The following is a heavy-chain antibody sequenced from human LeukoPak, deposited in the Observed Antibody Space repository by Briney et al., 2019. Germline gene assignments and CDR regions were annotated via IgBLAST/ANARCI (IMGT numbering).Heavy chain of an antibody. CDR1: GGSISSGSYY. CDR3: ARERAYFDL. J-gene: IGHJ2*01. CDR2: IYTSGST. Sequence: SETLSLTRTVSGGSISSGSYYWSWIRQPAGKGLEWIGRIYTSGSTNYNPSLKSRVTISVDTSKNQFSLKLSSVTAADTAVYYCARERAYFDLWGRGTLVTVSS. V-gene: IGHV4-61*02.